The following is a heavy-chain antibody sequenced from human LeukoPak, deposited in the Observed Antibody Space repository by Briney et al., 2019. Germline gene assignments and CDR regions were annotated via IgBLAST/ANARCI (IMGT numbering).Heavy chain of an antibody. D-gene: IGHD6-13*01. Sequence: SETLSLTCTVSGGSLSSYYWSWIRQPPGKGLEWIGYIYYSGSTNYNPSLKSRVTISVDTSKNQFSLKLSSVTAADTAVYYCARESILAAAGTQYGMDVWGQGTTVTVSS. CDR2: IYYSGST. V-gene: IGHV4-59*01. CDR3: ARESILAAAGTQYGMDV. CDR1: GGSLSSYY. J-gene: IGHJ6*02.